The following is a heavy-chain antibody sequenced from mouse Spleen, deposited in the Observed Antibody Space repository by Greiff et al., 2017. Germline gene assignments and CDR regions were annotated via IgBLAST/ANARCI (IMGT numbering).Heavy chain of an antibody. V-gene: IGHV1-53*01. D-gene: IGHD2-10*02. J-gene: IGHJ1*03. CDR2: INPSNGGT. Sequence: QVQLQQPGTELVKPGASVKLSCKASGYTFTSYWMHWVKQRPGQGLEWIGNINPSNGGTNYNEKFKSKATLTVDKSSSTAYMQLSSLTSEDSAVYYCARGGYGNYLNWYFDVWGTGTTVTVSS. CDR3: ARGGYGNYLNWYFDV. CDR1: GYTFTSYW.